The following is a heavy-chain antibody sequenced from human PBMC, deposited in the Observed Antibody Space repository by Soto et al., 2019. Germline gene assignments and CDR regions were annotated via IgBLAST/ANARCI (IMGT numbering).Heavy chain of an antibody. CDR3: ARVVLGPEAAAGIEGNWFDP. J-gene: IGHJ5*02. Sequence: EVQLVESGGGLVQPGGSLRLSCAASGFTFSSYEMNWVRQAPGKGLEWVSYISSSGSTIYYADSVKGRFTISRDNAKNSLYRQMNSLRAEDTAVYYCARVVLGPEAAAGIEGNWFDPWGQGTLVTVSS. V-gene: IGHV3-48*03. CDR2: ISSSGSTI. D-gene: IGHD6-13*01. CDR1: GFTFSSYE.